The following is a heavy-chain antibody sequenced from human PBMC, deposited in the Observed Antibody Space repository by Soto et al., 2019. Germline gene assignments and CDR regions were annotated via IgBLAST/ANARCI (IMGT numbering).Heavy chain of an antibody. D-gene: IGHD6-19*01. CDR1: GCSVSSNY. Sequence: GGSMRLSCKAAGCSVSSNYRSWVSQAPGKGLEWVAVIYSSGTIYYADSVKGRFTISRDNSKNTLYLQMNSLRAEDTAVYYCAKDGQSSGWSSGYWGQGTLVTVSS. J-gene: IGHJ4*02. CDR2: IYSSGTI. CDR3: AKDGQSSGWSSGY. V-gene: IGHV3-66*03.